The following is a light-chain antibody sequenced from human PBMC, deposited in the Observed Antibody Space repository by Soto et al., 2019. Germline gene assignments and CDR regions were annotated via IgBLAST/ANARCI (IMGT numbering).Light chain of an antibody. J-gene: IGLJ2*01. V-gene: IGLV2-14*01. Sequence: QSALTQPASVSGSPGQSITISCTGTSSDVGAYNYVSWYQQHPDKAPKVMIYENSNRPSGVSHRFSGYKSGNSASLTISGLQAEDEADYYCTSYTITPLGVVFGGVTKLTVL. CDR2: ENS. CDR3: TSYTITPLGVV. CDR1: SSDVGAYNY.